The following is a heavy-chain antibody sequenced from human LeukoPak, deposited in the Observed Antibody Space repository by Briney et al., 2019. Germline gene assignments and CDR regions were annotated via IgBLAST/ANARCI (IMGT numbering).Heavy chain of an antibody. J-gene: IGHJ1*01. CDR3: TSWGDTTAEYFQR. D-gene: IGHD2-21*02. CDR2: INPDGRDT. Sequence: GGSLRLSCVGSGFMFSNYWMSWVRQAPGKGLEWVAHINPDGRDTYYVDSVKGRFTISRDNAQNSMYLQMNSLRVEDTAVYYCTSWGDTTAEYFQRWGQGTLVTVSS. CDR1: GFMFSNYW. V-gene: IGHV3-7*01.